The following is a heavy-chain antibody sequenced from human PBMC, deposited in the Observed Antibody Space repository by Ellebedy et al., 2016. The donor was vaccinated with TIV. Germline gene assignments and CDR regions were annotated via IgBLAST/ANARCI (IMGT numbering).Heavy chain of an antibody. CDR2: ISGSGGGT. Sequence: PGGSLRLSCAASGFTFSPYAMSWVRQAPGRGLEWVPTISGSGGGTYYTDSVKGRFTISRDNSKNTLYLQMNSLRGGDTAIYYCARLRYFGSGSYSDYWGQGTLVTVSS. CDR3: ARLRYFGSGSYSDY. CDR1: GFTFSPYA. J-gene: IGHJ4*02. D-gene: IGHD3-10*01. V-gene: IGHV3-23*01.